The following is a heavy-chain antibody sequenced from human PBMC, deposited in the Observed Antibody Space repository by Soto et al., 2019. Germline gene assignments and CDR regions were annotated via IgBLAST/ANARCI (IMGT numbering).Heavy chain of an antibody. D-gene: IGHD2-2*01. J-gene: IGHJ6*02. CDR3: AKVGDCSSTSCHDYYYYYGMDV. CDR1: GESFSGYY. V-gene: IGHV3-23*01. CDR2: ISGSGGST. Sequence: ETLSLTCAVYGESFSGYYWSWIRQPPGKGLEWVSAISGSGGSTYYADSVKGRFTISRDNSKNTLYLQMNSLRAEDTAVYYCAKVGDCSSTSCHDYYYYYGMDVWGQGTTVTVSS.